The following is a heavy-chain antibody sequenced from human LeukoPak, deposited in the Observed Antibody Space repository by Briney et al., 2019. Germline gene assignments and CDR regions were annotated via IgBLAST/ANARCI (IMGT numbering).Heavy chain of an antibody. V-gene: IGHV3-21*01. CDR1: GFTFSSYS. D-gene: IGHD4-23*01. CDR3: VRGNDYGGPHY. J-gene: IGHJ4*02. Sequence: GGSLRLSCAASGFTFSSYSMNWVRQAPGKGLEWVSSISSSSSYIYYADSVKGRFTISRDNGKNTLFLQMNSLRAEDAAVYYCVRGNDYGGPHYWGQGTLVTVSS. CDR2: ISSSSSYI.